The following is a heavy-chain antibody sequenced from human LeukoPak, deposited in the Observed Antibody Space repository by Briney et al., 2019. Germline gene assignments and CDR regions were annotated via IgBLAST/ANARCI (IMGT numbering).Heavy chain of an antibody. CDR2: IYTSGST. D-gene: IGHD4-17*01. CDR3: TRDTGTTGEVKFDP. Sequence: SETLSLTCTVSGNSFGDYYWSWIRQPAGKGLEWIGRIYTSGSTTYNPSLKSRVTMSVDTSKSQFSLNLVSVTAADTAVYYCTRDTGTTGEVKFDPWGQGTLVTVSS. V-gene: IGHV4-4*07. J-gene: IGHJ5*02. CDR1: GNSFGDYY.